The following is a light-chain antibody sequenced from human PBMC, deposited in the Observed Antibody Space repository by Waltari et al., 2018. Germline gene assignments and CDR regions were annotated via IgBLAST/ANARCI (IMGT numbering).Light chain of an antibody. CDR2: AVN. V-gene: IGLV2-14*03. CDR1: SSDSGGYEY. Sequence: SALTQPDSVSGSPGQSITISCSGISSDSGGYEYVSWYQQQPGKAPKVIIYAVNNRPSGVSSRFSGSKSGSSASLTISGLQAEDEADYYCSSFTSSTTGIFGGGTKVTVL. CDR3: SSFTSSTTGI. J-gene: IGLJ2*01.